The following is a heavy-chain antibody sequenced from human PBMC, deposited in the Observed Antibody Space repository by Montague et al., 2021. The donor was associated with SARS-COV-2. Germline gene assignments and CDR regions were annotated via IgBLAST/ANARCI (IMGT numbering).Heavy chain of an antibody. CDR3: ARRVHPAFGGGAIDY. CDR1: GDSIRSSSYY. D-gene: IGHD3-16*01. J-gene: IGHJ4*02. CDR2: FYYDGST. Sequence: SETLSLTCTVAGDSIRSSSYYWGWIRQPPGRGLEWIGSFYYDGSTYYNPSFKSRVTISVDTSKTQFSLKLSSVTAADTAVYSCARRVHPAFGGGAIDYWGQGTLVTVSS. V-gene: IGHV4-39*01.